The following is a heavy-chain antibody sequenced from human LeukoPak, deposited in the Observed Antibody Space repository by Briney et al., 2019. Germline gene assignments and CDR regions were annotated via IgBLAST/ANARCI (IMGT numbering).Heavy chain of an antibody. CDR2: ISSSSSYT. CDR1: GFTFSDYY. V-gene: IGHV3-11*05. D-gene: IGHD6-13*01. J-gene: IGHJ5*02. Sequence: PGGSLRLSCAASGFTFSDYYMSWIRQAPGKGLEWVSYISSSSSYTNYADSVKGRFTISRDNAKNSLYLQMNSLRAEDTAVYYCARDFEDRYSSSWYSNWFDPWGQGTLVTVSS. CDR3: ARDFEDRYSSSWYSNWFDP.